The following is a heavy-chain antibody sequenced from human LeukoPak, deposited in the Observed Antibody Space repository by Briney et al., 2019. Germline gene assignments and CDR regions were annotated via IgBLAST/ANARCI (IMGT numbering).Heavy chain of an antibody. CDR1: GGSFSGYY. J-gene: IGHJ4*02. V-gene: IGHV4-34*01. Sequence: TSETLSLTCAVYGGSFSGYYWSWIRQPPGKGLEWIGEINHSGSTNYNPSLKSRVTISVDTSKNQFSLKLSSVTAVDTAVYYCARSSGYSYGPSTYFDYWGQGTLVTVSS. CDR2: INHSGST. CDR3: ARSSGYSYGPSTYFDY. D-gene: IGHD5-18*01.